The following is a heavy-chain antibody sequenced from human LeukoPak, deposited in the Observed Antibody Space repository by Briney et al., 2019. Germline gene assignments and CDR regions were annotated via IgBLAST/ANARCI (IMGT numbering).Heavy chain of an antibody. Sequence: SETLSLTCAVYGGSFSGYYGSWIRQPPGKGLEWIGEINHSGSTNYNPSLKSRVTISVDTSKNQFSLKLSSVTAADTAVYYCARGRVVVVPAAREFDPWRQGTLVTVSS. CDR2: INHSGST. CDR1: GGSFSGYY. V-gene: IGHV4-34*01. CDR3: ARGRVVVVPAAREFDP. J-gene: IGHJ5*02. D-gene: IGHD2-2*01.